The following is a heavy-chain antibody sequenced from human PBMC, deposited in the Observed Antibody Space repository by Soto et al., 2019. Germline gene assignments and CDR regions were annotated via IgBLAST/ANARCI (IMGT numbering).Heavy chain of an antibody. V-gene: IGHV1-8*01. D-gene: IGHD2-2*01. CDR3: ARLFCSSSTCDSWFDP. Sequence: ASVKVSCKASGYSFTNNDVSWVRQATGQGLEWMGWMNPGSGDTGYAQKFQGRVTMTRDISIATAYMELSSLRSDDTAMYYCARLFCSSSTCDSWFDPWGQGTLVTVSS. CDR1: GYSFTNND. CDR2: MNPGSGDT. J-gene: IGHJ5*02.